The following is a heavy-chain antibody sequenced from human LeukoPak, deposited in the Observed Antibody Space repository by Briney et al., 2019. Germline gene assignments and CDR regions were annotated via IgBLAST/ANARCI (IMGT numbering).Heavy chain of an antibody. CDR2: INPGGAST. Sequence: ASETVSFTSSVYTFTIYYIYWGRQAPGPGQEWMGIINPGGASTAYAQKFQGRVTMTRDTSTSTVYMELSSLRSEDTAVYYCVRDRPPIYFVDWGQGALVTVSP. J-gene: IGHJ4*02. CDR3: VRDRPPIYFVD. V-gene: IGHV1-46*01. CDR1: VYTFTIYY.